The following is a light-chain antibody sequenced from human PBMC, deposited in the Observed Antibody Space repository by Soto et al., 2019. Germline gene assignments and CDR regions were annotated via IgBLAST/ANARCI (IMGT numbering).Light chain of an antibody. J-gene: IGKJ1*01. V-gene: IGKV3-20*01. CDR2: GAS. Sequence: EIVLTQSPGTLYLSPGERATLSCRASQRLSSNYLAWFQQKPGQAPRLLIYGASSRATGIPDRFSGSGSGTDFTLTIPRLEPEDFAVYYCLQYGSSVWTFGQGTKVDIK. CDR1: QRLSSNY. CDR3: LQYGSSVWT.